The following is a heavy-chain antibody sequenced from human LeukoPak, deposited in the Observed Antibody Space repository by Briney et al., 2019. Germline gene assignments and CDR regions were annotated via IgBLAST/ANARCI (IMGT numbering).Heavy chain of an antibody. J-gene: IGHJ6*02. V-gene: IGHV1-69*01. Sequence: ASVKVSCKASGGTFSIYAISWVRQAPGQGLEWMGGIIPIFGTANYAQKFQGRVTITADESTSTAYMELSSLRSEDTAVYYCARGRYQLLLDYYYYYGMDVWGQGTTVTVSS. CDR1: GGTFSIYA. CDR3: ARGRYQLLLDYYYYYGMDV. CDR2: IIPIFGTA. D-gene: IGHD2-2*01.